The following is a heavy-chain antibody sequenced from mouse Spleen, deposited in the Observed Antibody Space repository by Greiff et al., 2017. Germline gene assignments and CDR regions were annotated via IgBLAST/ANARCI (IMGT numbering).Heavy chain of an antibody. J-gene: IGHJ1*03. Sequence: EVQRVESEGGLVQPGSSMKLSCTASGFTFSDYYMAWVRQVPEKGLEWVANINYDGSSTYYLDSLKSRFIISRDNAKNILYLQMSSLKSEDTATYYCARRVNYYGTFDVWGTGTTVTVSS. CDR2: INYDGSST. D-gene: IGHD1-1*01. V-gene: IGHV5-16*02. CDR1: GFTFSDYY. CDR3: ARRVNYYGTFDV.